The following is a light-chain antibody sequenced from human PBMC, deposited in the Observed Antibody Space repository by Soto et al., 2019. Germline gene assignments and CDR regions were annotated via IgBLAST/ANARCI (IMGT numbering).Light chain of an antibody. CDR1: QGIRDD. J-gene: IGKJ5*01. Sequence: ALPNTPSPSPLPASLRDRVPLPFRASQGIRDDLAWYQQKPGRAPRLLIYDASTLQDGVPSRFSGSGSGTGFTLIISGLQAEDFATYYCLQHYSYPFTFGQGTRLEIK. CDR2: DAS. V-gene: IGKV1-6*01. CDR3: LQHYSYPFT.